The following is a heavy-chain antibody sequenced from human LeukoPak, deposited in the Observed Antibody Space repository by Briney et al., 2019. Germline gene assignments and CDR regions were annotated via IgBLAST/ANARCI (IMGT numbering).Heavy chain of an antibody. CDR3: ATVPAKYDSGGYYYLRFFDY. V-gene: IGHV4-59*12. Sequence: PSETLSLTCTVSGGSIRLCYWSWIRQPPGKGLEWIGYIYYSGSTNCNPSLKSRVTISVDTSKNQFSLRLSSVTAADKAVYYCATVPAKYDSGGYYYLRFFDYWGQGTLVTVSS. CDR2: IYYSGST. J-gene: IGHJ4*02. D-gene: IGHD3-22*01. CDR1: GGSIRLCY.